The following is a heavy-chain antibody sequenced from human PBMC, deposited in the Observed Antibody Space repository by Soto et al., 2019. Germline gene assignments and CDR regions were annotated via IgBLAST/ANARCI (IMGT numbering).Heavy chain of an antibody. CDR2: ISGSGGTT. V-gene: IGHV3-23*01. CDR1: GFTFSSYA. CDR3: AKDGGGFRGVRGRFDY. Sequence: VGSLRLSCAASGFTFSSYAMSWVRQTPGKGLEWVSDISGSGGTTYYADSVKGRFTISRDNSKNTLYLQMNSLRGEDTAVYHCAKDGGGFRGVRGRFDYWGQGTLVTVSS. J-gene: IGHJ4*02. D-gene: IGHD3-10*01.